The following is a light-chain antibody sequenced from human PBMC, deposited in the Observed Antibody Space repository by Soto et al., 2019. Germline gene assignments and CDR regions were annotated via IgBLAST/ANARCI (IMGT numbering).Light chain of an antibody. Sequence: QSALTPPASVSGSPGQSITISCTGTSSDVGTYNLVSWYQHHPGKAPKLIIYEGGKRPSGVSNRFSGSKSGNSASLTISGLQAEDEADYYCCSYADFTTLIFGGGTKVTVL. CDR1: SSDVGTYNL. CDR2: EGG. V-gene: IGLV2-23*01. CDR3: CSYADFTTLI. J-gene: IGLJ2*01.